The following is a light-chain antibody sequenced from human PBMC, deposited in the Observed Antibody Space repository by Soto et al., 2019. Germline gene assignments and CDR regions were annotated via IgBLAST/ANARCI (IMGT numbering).Light chain of an antibody. V-gene: IGKV1-5*01. Sequence: DIQITQSPSTLSASVGDRVTITCRASQSITNRLAWYQQKAGKAPKVLIYDASNLEYGVPSRFSGSGFGTEFTLTISSLQPDDFATYYCQHYGGMWTFGQGTKVDIK. CDR3: QHYGGMWT. CDR1: QSITNR. J-gene: IGKJ1*01. CDR2: DAS.